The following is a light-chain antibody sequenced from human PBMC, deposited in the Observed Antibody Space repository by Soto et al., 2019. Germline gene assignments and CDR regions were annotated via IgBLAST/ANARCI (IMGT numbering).Light chain of an antibody. CDR2: DVS. CDR3: SSCTSSSTVV. Sequence: QSALTQPASVSGSPGQSITISCTGTSSDIGGYNYVSWYQQHPGKGPKLMIYDVSSRPSGVSHRFSGSKSGDTASLTISGLQAEDEADYYCSSCTSSSTVVFGGGTKVTVL. V-gene: IGLV2-14*03. J-gene: IGLJ2*01. CDR1: SSDIGGYNY.